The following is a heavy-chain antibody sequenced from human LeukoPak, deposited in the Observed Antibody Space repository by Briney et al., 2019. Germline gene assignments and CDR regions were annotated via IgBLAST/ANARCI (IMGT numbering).Heavy chain of an antibody. J-gene: IGHJ4*02. D-gene: IGHD3-16*02. V-gene: IGHV3-7*01. CDR3: ASGRYRENFDY. Sequence: GGSLRLSCAASGFTFSHFWMSWVRQAPGKGLEWVATMNQDGSERYYVDPVKGRCTISRDNAKNSLYLQINNLRAEDTAVYYCASGRYRENFDYWGQGTLITVSS. CDR2: MNQDGSER. CDR1: GFTFSHFW.